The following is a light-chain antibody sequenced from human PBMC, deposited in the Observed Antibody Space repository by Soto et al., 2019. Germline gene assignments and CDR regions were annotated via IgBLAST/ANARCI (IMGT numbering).Light chain of an antibody. J-gene: IGLJ2*01. Sequence: QSPLTQPPSASGSPGQSVTISCTGTSRDVGGYNYVSWYQHHPGKAPKLMIYEVSERPSGVPDRFSGSKSGNTASLTVSGLQAEDEADYYCSSYGGSNVVIFGGGTKLTVL. CDR1: SRDVGGYNY. CDR3: SSYGGSNVVI. CDR2: EVS. V-gene: IGLV2-8*01.